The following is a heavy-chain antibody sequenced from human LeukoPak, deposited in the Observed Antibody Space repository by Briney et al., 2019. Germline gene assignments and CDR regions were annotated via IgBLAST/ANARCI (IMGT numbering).Heavy chain of an antibody. CDR2: IFSGGAT. D-gene: IGHD5-18*01. Sequence: GGSLRLSGAASGFIGSSNYMSWDRQAPGKGREWVSVIFSGGATYYADSVKGRFTISRDNPKNTLYLQMNSLRAEATSVYYCATPAYSNAYWAFDIWGQGTMVTVSS. V-gene: IGHV3-53*01. CDR3: ATPAYSNAYWAFDI. CDR1: GFIGSSNY. J-gene: IGHJ3*02.